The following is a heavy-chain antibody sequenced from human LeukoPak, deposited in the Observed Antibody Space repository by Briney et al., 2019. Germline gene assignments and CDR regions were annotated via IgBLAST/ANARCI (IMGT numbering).Heavy chain of an antibody. CDR2: IRYDESNK. V-gene: IGHV3-30*02. J-gene: IGHJ4*02. Sequence: GGSLRLSCAASGFTFNTYGMNWVRQAPGKGLEWVAFIRYDESNKYYADSVKGRLTISRDNSKNTLYLQMNSLRADDTAVYYCAKAAGDGNSTSCYDNWGQGTLVTVSS. CDR1: GFTFNTYG. CDR3: AKAAGDGNSTSCYDN. D-gene: IGHD2/OR15-2a*01.